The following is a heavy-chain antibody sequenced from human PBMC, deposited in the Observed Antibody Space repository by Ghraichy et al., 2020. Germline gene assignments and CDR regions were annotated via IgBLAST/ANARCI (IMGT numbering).Heavy chain of an antibody. D-gene: IGHD6-13*01. CDR3: ARQEDSSSWSDSFDY. CDR2: IYYSGST. Sequence: SETLSLTCTVSGGSISSSSYYWGWIRQPPGKGLEWIGSIYYSGSTYYNPSLKSRVTISVDTSKNQFSLKLSSVTAADTAVYYCARQEDSSSWSDSFDYWGQGTLVTVSS. J-gene: IGHJ4*02. CDR1: GGSISSSSYY. V-gene: IGHV4-39*01.